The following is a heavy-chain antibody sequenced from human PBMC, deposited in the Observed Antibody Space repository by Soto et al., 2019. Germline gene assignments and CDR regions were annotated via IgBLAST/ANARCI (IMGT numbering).Heavy chain of an antibody. V-gene: IGHV4-30-2*01. CDR3: ARVTKKYCSGGSCWKGYFDY. D-gene: IGHD2-15*01. CDR2: IYHSGST. J-gene: IGHJ4*02. CDR1: GGSISSGGYS. Sequence: SETLSLTCAVSGGSISSGGYSWSWIQQPPGKGLEWIGYIYHSGSTYYNPSLKSRVTISVDRSKNQFSLKLSSVTAADTAVYYCARVTKKYCSGGSCWKGYFDYWGQGTLVTVSS.